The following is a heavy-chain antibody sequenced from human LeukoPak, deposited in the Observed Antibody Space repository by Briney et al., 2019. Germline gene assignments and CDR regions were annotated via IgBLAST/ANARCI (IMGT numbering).Heavy chain of an antibody. CDR2: IYSGGST. V-gene: IGHV3-66*01. CDR3: ARDAKLGGRIIPVSDAFDI. J-gene: IGHJ3*02. Sequence: GGSLRLSCAASGFTFSSYEMNWVRQAPGKGLEWVSVIYSGGSTYYADSVKGRFTISRDNSKNTLYLQMNSLRAEDTAVYYCARDAKLGGRIIPVSDAFDIWGQGTMVTVSS. D-gene: IGHD3-10*01. CDR1: GFTFSSYE.